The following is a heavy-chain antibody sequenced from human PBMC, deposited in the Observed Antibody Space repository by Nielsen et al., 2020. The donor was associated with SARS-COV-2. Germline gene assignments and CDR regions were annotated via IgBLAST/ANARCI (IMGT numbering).Heavy chain of an antibody. CDR3: ATYTTGSNFDY. D-gene: IGHD1-1*01. J-gene: IGHJ4*02. CDR1: GYSFTSYW. Sequence: GESLKISCKGSGYSFTSYWIGWVRQMPGKGLEWMGRIDPSDSYTNYSPSFQGHVTISADKSISTAYLQWSSLKASDTAMYYCATYTTGSNFDYWGQGTLVTVSS. V-gene: IGHV5-10-1*01. CDR2: IDPSDSYT.